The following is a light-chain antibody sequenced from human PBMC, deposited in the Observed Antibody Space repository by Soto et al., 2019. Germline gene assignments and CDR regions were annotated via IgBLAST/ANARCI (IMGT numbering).Light chain of an antibody. V-gene: IGLV2-23*03. CDR3: CSYACSSTFVFYV. Sequence: QSVLTQPASVSGSPGQSITISCTGTSSDVGSYNLVSWYQQHPGKAPKLMIYEGSKRPSGVTNRFSGSKSGNTASLTISGLQAEYEADYYCCSYACSSTFVFYVFGTGTKLTVL. CDR1: SSDVGSYNL. CDR2: EGS. J-gene: IGLJ1*01.